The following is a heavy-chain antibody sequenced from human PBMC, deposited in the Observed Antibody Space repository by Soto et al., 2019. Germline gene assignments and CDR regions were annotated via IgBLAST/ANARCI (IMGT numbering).Heavy chain of an antibody. CDR1: GFTFSSYG. J-gene: IGHJ4*02. CDR2: ISYDGSNK. V-gene: IGHV3-30*18. D-gene: IGHD6-13*01. Sequence: GGSLRLSCAASGFTFSSYGMHWVRQAPGKGLEWVAVISYDGSNKYYADSVKGRFTISRDNSKNTLYLQMNSLRAEDTAVYYCAKGEAAGTLSVFFPVDRPEEGYFDYWGQGTLVTVSS. CDR3: AKGEAAGTLSVFFPVDRPEEGYFDY.